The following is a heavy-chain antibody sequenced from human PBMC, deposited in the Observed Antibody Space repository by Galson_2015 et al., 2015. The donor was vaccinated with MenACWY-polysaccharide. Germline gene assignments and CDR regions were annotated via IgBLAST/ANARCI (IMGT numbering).Heavy chain of an antibody. J-gene: IGHJ4*02. CDR2: ISSSGSST. CDR1: GFTFSSYW. Sequence: SLRLSCAASGFTFSSYWMNWVRQAPGKGLEWVSYISSSGSSTYYPDSVKGRFTISRDNAKNSLYLQMNSLRAEDTTVYYCARDPYNYGYLGDYWGQGTLVTVSS. D-gene: IGHD5-18*01. V-gene: IGHV3-48*03. CDR3: ARDPYNYGYLGDY.